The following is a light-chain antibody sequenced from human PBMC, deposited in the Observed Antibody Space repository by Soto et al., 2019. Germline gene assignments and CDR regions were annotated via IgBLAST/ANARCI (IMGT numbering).Light chain of an antibody. CDR2: EVT. J-gene: IGLJ1*01. V-gene: IGLV2-14*01. CDR1: SSDVVLYDF. Sequence: QSALTQPASVSGSPGQSITISCTGASSDVVLYDFVSWYQQHPGKAPKLLIYEVTYRPSGVSSRFSGSKSGNTAYLTISGLEAEDEADYYCNSYTRFSTYFFGTGTKVTVL. CDR3: NSYTRFSTYF.